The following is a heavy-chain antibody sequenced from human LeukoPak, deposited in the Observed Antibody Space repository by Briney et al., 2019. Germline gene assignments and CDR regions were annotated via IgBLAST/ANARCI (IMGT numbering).Heavy chain of an antibody. D-gene: IGHD7-27*01. J-gene: IGHJ3*02. CDR3: ARVSAILTGDAFDI. CDR2: INPNSGGT. Sequence: ASVKVSCKASGYTFTGYYMHWVRQAPGQGLEWMGWINPNSGGTNYAQKFQGRVTVTRDTSISTAYMELSGLRSDDTAVYYCARVSAILTGDAFDIWGQGTMVTVSS. CDR1: GYTFTGYY. V-gene: IGHV1-2*02.